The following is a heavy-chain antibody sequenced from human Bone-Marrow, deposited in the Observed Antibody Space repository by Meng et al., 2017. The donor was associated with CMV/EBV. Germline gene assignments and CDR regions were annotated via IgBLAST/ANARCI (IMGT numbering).Heavy chain of an antibody. D-gene: IGHD1-26*01. J-gene: IGHJ4*02. CDR2: ISGSGGST. CDR3: AKVNSGCYGTLFSDY. V-gene: IGHV3-23*01. CDR1: GFTFSSYA. Sequence: SGFTFSSYAMSWVRQAPGKGLEWVSAISGSGGSTYYADSVKGRFTISRDNSKNTLYLQMNSLSAEDTAVYYCAKVNSGCYGTLFSDYWGQGTLVTVSS.